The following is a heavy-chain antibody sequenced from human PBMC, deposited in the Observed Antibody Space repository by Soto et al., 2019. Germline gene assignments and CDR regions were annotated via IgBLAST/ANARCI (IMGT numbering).Heavy chain of an antibody. V-gene: IGHV1-18*01. CDR2: ISAYNGNT. D-gene: IGHD3-22*01. CDR3: ARGKSVVDQLDN. J-gene: IGHJ4*02. CDR1: GYTFTGYG. Sequence: QVHLVQSGAEVKKPGASVKVSCKASGYTFTGYGITWVRQAPGQGLEWMGWISAYNGNTNYAQMLLGRVTMTTDTSTSTAYMELRSLRSDDTAVYYCARGKSVVDQLDNWGQGTLVSVSS.